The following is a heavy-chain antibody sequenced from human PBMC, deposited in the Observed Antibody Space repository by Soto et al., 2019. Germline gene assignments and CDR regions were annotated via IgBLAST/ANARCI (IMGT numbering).Heavy chain of an antibody. CDR3: ATDLSMTSATPIVVLIAAMRV. V-gene: IGHV3-30*03. CDR2: ISYDGSKK. D-gene: IGHD3-22*01. Sequence: PGGSLRLSCAGSGFSFRNYGMHWVRQAPGKGLEWVAVISYDGSKKYNADSVKGRFTVSRDNSKSTLYLQMNSLRAEDTAVYYIATDLSMTSATPIVVLIAAMRVWG. J-gene: IGHJ6*01. CDR1: GFSFRNYG.